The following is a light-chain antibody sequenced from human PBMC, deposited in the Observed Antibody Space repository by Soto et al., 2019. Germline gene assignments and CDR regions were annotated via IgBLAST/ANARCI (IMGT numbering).Light chain of an antibody. Sequence: EIVLTQSPGTLSLSPGERATLSCRASQSVSSSFLAWYQKKVGQAPRLLIYGASSRATGIPDRFSGSGSGTDFTLTISRLEPEVFALYYCQQNGSSPRTFGQGTRLEIK. J-gene: IGKJ5*01. CDR1: QSVSSSF. CDR2: GAS. V-gene: IGKV3-20*01. CDR3: QQNGSSPRT.